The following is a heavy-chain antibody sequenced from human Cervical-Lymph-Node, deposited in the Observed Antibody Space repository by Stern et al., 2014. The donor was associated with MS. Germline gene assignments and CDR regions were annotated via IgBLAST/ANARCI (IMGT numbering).Heavy chain of an antibody. Sequence: EVQLVESGGGLVQPGGSLRLSCAASGFTFSSYAMSWVRQAPRKGLEWVSTISDSGGSTYYADSVKGRFTISRDNSKNTLYLQMNSLRAEDTALYYCAKVSQQLGYDNWFDPWGQGTLVIVSS. V-gene: IGHV3-23*04. CDR2: ISDSGGST. J-gene: IGHJ5*02. CDR3: AKVSQQLGYDNWFDP. D-gene: IGHD6-6*01. CDR1: GFTFSSYA.